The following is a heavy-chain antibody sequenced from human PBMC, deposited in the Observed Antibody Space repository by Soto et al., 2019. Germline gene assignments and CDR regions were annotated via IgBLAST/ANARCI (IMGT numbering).Heavy chain of an antibody. CDR1: GFTFDGYA. Sequence: GGSLRLSCAASGFTFDGYAMHWVRQAPGKGLEWVSGISWNSGSIGYAASVKGRFTISRDNAKNSLYLQMNSLRAEDTALYYCAKTPYSSSGGYFDYWGQGTLVTVSS. J-gene: IGHJ4*02. CDR3: AKTPYSSSGGYFDY. D-gene: IGHD6-13*01. CDR2: ISWNSGSI. V-gene: IGHV3-9*01.